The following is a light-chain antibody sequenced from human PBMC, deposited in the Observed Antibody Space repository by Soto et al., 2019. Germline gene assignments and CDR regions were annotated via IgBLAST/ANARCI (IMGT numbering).Light chain of an antibody. CDR1: QSVSSN. CDR2: GAS. J-gene: IGKJ1*01. Sequence: EIVMTQSPATLSVSPGERATLSCRASQSVSSNLAWYQQKPGQAPRLLIYGASTRATDIPARFSGSGSGTEFTLTINSLQSEDFAVYYGQQYSDLGTFGQGTRVDIK. CDR3: QQYSDLGT. V-gene: IGKV3-15*01.